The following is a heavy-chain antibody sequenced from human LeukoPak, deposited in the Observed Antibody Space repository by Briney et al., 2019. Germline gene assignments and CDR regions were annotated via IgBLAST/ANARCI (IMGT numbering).Heavy chain of an antibody. V-gene: IGHV4-30-4*01. Sequence: PSETLSLTCTVSGASISGSNYYWSWIRQPPGKGLEWIGYILYSGSTYYNPSLKSRVMISVDMSKNQFSLNVNSVTAADTAVYYCARYYYSSGHDWFDPWGQGTLVIVSS. J-gene: IGHJ5*02. D-gene: IGHD3-10*01. CDR3: ARYYYSSGHDWFDP. CDR1: GASISGSNYY. CDR2: ILYSGST.